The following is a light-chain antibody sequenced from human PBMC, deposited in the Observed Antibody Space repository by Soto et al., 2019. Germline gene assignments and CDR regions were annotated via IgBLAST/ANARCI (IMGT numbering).Light chain of an antibody. CDR3: KQYNNGRGT. V-gene: IGKV3-15*01. Sequence: EIVMTQSPATLSVSPGERATLSCRASQSVSSNLAWYQQKPGQAPRLLIYGASTRATGIPARFSGSRSGTEFTLTISSLKSEDFAVYYCKQYNNGRGTFGQVTKVAIK. CDR2: GAS. CDR1: QSVSSN. J-gene: IGKJ1*01.